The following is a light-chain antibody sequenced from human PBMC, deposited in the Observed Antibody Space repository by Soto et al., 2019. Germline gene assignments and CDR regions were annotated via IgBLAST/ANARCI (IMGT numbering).Light chain of an antibody. V-gene: IGKV1-5*01. CDR1: QSISSW. CDR2: DAS. CDR3: QQYNSYSWT. Sequence: IELTQSPSTLSASVADRRTITCRASQSISSWLAWYQQKPGKAPKLLIYDASSLESGVPSRFRGSGSGTEFTLTISSLQPDDFATYYCQQYNSYSWTFGQGTKVDI. J-gene: IGKJ1*01.